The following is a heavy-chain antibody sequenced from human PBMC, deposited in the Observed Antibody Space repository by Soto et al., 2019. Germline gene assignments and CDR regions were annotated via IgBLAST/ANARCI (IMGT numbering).Heavy chain of an antibody. D-gene: IGHD2-2*01. V-gene: IGHV1-18*04. CDR2: ISAYNGNT. CDR3: ASGGYCSSTSCSSYYYYGMDV. J-gene: IGHJ6*02. CDR1: GYTFTSYG. Sequence: QVQLVQSGAEVKKPGASVKVSCKASGYTFTSYGISWVRQAPGQGLEWMGWISAYNGNTNYAQKLQGRVTMTTDTSTSTAYMELRSLRSDDTAVYYCASGGYCSSTSCSSYYYYGMDVWGQGTTVTVSS.